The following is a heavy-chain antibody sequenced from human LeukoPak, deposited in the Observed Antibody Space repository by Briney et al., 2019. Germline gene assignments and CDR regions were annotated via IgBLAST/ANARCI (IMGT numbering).Heavy chain of an antibody. CDR2: IWYDGSNK. D-gene: IGHD2-2*02. Sequence: PGRSLRLSCAASGFTFSSYGMHWVRQAPGKGLEWVAVIWYDGSNKYYADSVKGRFTISRDNSKNTLYLQMNSLRAEDTAVYYCARDRVVVPAAISYYFDYRGQGTLVTLSS. V-gene: IGHV3-33*01. CDR3: ARDRVVVPAAISYYFDY. CDR1: GFTFSSYG. J-gene: IGHJ4*02.